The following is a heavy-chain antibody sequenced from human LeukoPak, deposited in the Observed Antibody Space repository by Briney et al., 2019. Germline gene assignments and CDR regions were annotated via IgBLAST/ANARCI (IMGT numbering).Heavy chain of an antibody. D-gene: IGHD1-1*01. CDR2: IIPIFGTA. CDR1: GGTFSSYA. V-gene: IGHV1-69*13. J-gene: IGHJ5*02. CDR3: ARGGRQTDWFDP. Sequence: ASVKVSCKASGGTFSSYAISWVRQVPGQGLEWMGGIIPIFGTANYAQKFQGRVTITADESTSTAYMELSSLRSEDTAVYYCARGGRQTDWFDPWGQGTLVTVSS.